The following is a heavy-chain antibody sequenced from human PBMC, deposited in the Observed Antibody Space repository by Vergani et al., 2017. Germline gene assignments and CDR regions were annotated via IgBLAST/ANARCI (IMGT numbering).Heavy chain of an antibody. CDR3: ARARTSDYYYGMDV. CDR1: GGSFSGYY. V-gene: IGHV4-34*01. D-gene: IGHD5-12*01. CDR2: INHSGST. Sequence: QVQLQQWGAGLLKPSETLSLTCAVYGGSFSGYYWSWIRQPPGKGLEWIGEINHSGSTNYNPSLKSRVTISVDTSKNQFSLKLSSVTAADTAVYYCARARTSDYYYGMDVWGQGTTVTVSS. J-gene: IGHJ6*02.